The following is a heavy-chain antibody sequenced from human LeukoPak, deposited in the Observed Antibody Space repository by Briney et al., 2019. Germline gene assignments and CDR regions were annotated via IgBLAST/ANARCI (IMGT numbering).Heavy chain of an antibody. D-gene: IGHD3-3*01. J-gene: IGHJ4*02. CDR2: INPNSGDT. Sequence: ASVKVSRKASGYTFSGYYMHRVRQAPGQGLEWMGRINPNSGDTKYAQKFQGRVTMTRDTSISTAYMDLSRLISDDTAVYYCARVSYDFWSGYPDCWGQGTLVTVSS. CDR1: GYTFSGYY. V-gene: IGHV1-2*06. CDR3: ARVSYDFWSGYPDC.